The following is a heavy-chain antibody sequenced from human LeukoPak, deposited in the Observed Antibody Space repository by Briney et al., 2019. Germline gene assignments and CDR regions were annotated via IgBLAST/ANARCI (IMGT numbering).Heavy chain of an antibody. J-gene: IGHJ4*02. CDR2: ISGSGGGT. CDR3: AKRGVVIRFILVGFHKEAYYFDS. V-gene: IGHV3-23*01. D-gene: IGHD3-10*01. Sequence: GGSLRHSCVVSGFTLSNYGMSWVGQAPGRGGEGVAGISGSGGGTNYADSVKGRLTISREKHRKTLYLQMNGLRAQDTAVYFCAKRGVVIRFILVGFHKEAYYFDSWGQGALVTVSS. CDR1: GFTLSNYG.